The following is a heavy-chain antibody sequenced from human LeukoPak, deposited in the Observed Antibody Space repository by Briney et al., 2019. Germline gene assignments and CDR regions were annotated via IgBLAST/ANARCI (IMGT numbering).Heavy chain of an antibody. V-gene: IGHV3-30*18. Sequence: GRSLRLSFAASGFIFITYGMHWVRQAPGKGLEWVAVISYDGSNRYYADSVKGRFTISRDNSKNTLYLQMNSLRTEDTAVYYCANDLASGWYSGVDYWGQGTLVTVSS. D-gene: IGHD6-19*01. J-gene: IGHJ4*02. CDR3: ANDLASGWYSGVDY. CDR2: ISYDGSNR. CDR1: GFIFITYG.